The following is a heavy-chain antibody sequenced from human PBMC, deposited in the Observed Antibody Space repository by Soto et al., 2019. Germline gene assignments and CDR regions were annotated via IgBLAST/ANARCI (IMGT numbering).Heavy chain of an antibody. CDR1: GFTFSNYA. CDR3: AKDRPVTSSVQSPGENWFDT. D-gene: IGHD4-4*01. Sequence: EVQLLESGGGLVQPGGSLRLSCAASGFTFSNYAMTWVRQAPGKGLEWVSTITGNGVTTHYAVSMKGRFTISRDNFKNTLHLQMNSLRAEDTAVYYCAKDRPVTSSVQSPGENWFDTWGQGTLVTVSS. V-gene: IGHV3-23*01. J-gene: IGHJ5*02. CDR2: ITGNGVTT.